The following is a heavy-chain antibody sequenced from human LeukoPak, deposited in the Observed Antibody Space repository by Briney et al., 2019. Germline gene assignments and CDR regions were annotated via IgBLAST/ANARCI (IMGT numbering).Heavy chain of an antibody. Sequence: SETLSLTCAVYGGSFSGYYWSWIRQPPGKGLEWIGEINHSGSTNYNPSLKSRVTISVDTSKNQFSLKLSSVTAADTAVYYCAGGDCSGGSCYSQSAYHYYGMDVWGQGTTVTVSS. CDR1: GGSFSGYY. CDR2: INHSGST. D-gene: IGHD2-15*01. V-gene: IGHV4-34*01. J-gene: IGHJ6*02. CDR3: AGGDCSGGSCYSQSAYHYYGMDV.